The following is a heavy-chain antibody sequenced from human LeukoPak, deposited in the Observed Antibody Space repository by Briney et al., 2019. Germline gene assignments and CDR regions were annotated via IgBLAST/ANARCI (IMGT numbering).Heavy chain of an antibody. CDR3: ARENRYCTGGSCYYQWDY. Sequence: PGRSLRLSCAASGFTFSSYGMHWVRQAPGKGLEWVAVISYDGSNKYYADSVKGRFTISRDNAKNSLYLQMNSLRAEDTAVYYCARENRYCTGGSCYYQWDYWGQGTLVTVSS. D-gene: IGHD2-15*01. CDR2: ISYDGSNK. CDR1: GFTFSSYG. V-gene: IGHV3-30*03. J-gene: IGHJ4*02.